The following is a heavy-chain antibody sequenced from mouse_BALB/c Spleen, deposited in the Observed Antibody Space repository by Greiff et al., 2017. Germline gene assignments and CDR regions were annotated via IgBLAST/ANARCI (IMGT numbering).Heavy chain of an antibody. Sequence: VQLKESGGDLVKPGGSLKLSCAASGFTFSSYGMSWVRQTPDKRLEWVATISSGGSYTYYPDSVKGRFTISRDNAKNTLYLQMSSLKSEDTAMYYCARRGNYLWFAYWGQGTLVTVSA. J-gene: IGHJ3*01. CDR1: GFTFSSYG. V-gene: IGHV5-6*01. D-gene: IGHD2-1*01. CDR3: ARRGNYLWFAY. CDR2: ISSGGSYT.